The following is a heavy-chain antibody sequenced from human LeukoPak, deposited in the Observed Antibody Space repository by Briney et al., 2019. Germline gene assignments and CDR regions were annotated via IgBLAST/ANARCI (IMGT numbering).Heavy chain of an antibody. CDR2: ISYDGSNK. D-gene: IGHD6-6*01. Sequence: GGSLRLSCAASGFTFSSFAMHWVRQAPGKGLEWVAVISYDGSNKYYADSMKGRFTISRDNSKSTLYLQMNSLRAEDTAVYYCAKCERGWAALDYWGQGTLVTVSS. CDR3: AKCERGWAALDY. J-gene: IGHJ4*02. CDR1: GFTFSSFA. V-gene: IGHV3-30-3*02.